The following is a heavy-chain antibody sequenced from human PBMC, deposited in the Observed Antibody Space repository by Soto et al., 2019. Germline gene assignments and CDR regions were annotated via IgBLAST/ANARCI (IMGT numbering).Heavy chain of an antibody. CDR1: GGTFSSYA. Sequence: SVKVSCKASGGTFSSYAISWVRQAPGQGLEWMGGIIPIFGTANYAQKFQGRVTITADESTSTAYMELSSLRSEDTAVYYCARTMRYRGWAGWFDPWGQGTLVTVSS. V-gene: IGHV1-69*13. D-gene: IGHD6-19*01. J-gene: IGHJ5*02. CDR2: IIPIFGTA. CDR3: ARTMRYRGWAGWFDP.